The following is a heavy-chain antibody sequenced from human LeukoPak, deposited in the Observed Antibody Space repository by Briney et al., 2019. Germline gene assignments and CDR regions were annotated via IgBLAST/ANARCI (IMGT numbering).Heavy chain of an antibody. CDR1: GYTFTSYD. Sequence: ASVKVSCKASGYTFTSYDINWVRQATGQGLEWMGWMNPNSGNTGYAQKFQGRVTMTRNTSISTAYMELSSLRSEDTAVYYCARGRPDGYYFDYWGQGTLVTVSS. D-gene: IGHD5-24*01. J-gene: IGHJ4*02. V-gene: IGHV1-8*01. CDR2: MNPNSGNT. CDR3: ARGRPDGYYFDY.